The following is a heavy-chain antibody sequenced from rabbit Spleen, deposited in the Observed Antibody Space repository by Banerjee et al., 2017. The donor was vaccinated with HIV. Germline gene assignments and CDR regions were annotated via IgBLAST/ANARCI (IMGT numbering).Heavy chain of an antibody. CDR1: GFDFSSYYM. J-gene: IGHJ4*01. D-gene: IGHD1-1*01. CDR3: ARDLVAVIGWNFSL. Sequence: QEQLKESGGGLVQPGGSLKLSCKVSGFDFSSYYMTWVRQAPGKGLEWITCINMVTGKSVYASWAKGRFIMSRTSSTKVTLQMTSLTAADTATYFCARDLVAVIGWNFSLWGQGTLVTVS. V-gene: IGHV1S45*01. CDR2: INMVTGKS.